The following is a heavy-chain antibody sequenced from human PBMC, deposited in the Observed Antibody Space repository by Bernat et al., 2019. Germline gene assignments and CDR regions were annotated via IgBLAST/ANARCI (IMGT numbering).Heavy chain of an antibody. CDR1: GFTFSDFS. V-gene: IGHV3-21*05. D-gene: IGHD4-4*01. Sequence: EMQLVESGGGLVKPGGSLRLSCTASGFTFSDFSMNWVRQAPGKGLEWLSYISRISSRIYYADSVKGRFTISRDNAKSTLYLQMNSLRADDTAVYYCAGDPADSLTRNWFDPWGQGTLVTVSS. CDR2: ISRISSRI. J-gene: IGHJ5*02. CDR3: AGDPADSLTRNWFDP.